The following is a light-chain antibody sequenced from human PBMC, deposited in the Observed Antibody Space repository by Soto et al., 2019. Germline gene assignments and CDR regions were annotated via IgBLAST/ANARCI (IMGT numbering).Light chain of an antibody. CDR3: QQYYSYPIT. CDR2: AAS. Sequence: DIQMTQSPSSLSASVGDRVTITCRASQTIINYLNWYQQKPGKAPKLLIYAASTLQSGVPSRFSGSGSGTDFTLTISCLQSEDFATYYCQQYYSYPITFGQGTRLEIK. CDR1: QTIINY. V-gene: IGKV1-39*01. J-gene: IGKJ5*01.